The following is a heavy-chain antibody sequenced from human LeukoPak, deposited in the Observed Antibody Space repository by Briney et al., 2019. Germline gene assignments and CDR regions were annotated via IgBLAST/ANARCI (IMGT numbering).Heavy chain of an antibody. V-gene: IGHV1-18*01. CDR1: GYTFTSYG. Sequence: ASVKVSCKASGYTFTSYGISWVRQAPGQGLEWMGWISAYNGNTNYAQELQGRVTMTTDTSTSTAYMELRSLRSDDTAVYYCARAYYDFWSGYYRVGTLFDYWGQGTLVTVSS. D-gene: IGHD3-3*01. J-gene: IGHJ4*02. CDR3: ARAYYDFWSGYYRVGTLFDY. CDR2: ISAYNGNT.